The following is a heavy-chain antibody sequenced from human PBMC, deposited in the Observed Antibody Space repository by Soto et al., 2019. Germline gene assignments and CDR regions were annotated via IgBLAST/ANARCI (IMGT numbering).Heavy chain of an antibody. J-gene: IGHJ4*02. CDR1: GGSVSIRTYY. V-gene: IGHV4-61*01. Sequence: QVQLQESGPGLVKPSETLSLTCTVPGGSVSIRTYYWSWIRQPPGKGLEWIGFIHYSGSTNYNPSLKSRVTMSVDTSKNQFSLKLTSVNAADTAVYFCTRGGDAYKNGHWGQGTLVTVSS. CDR3: TRGGDAYKNGH. CDR2: IHYSGST. D-gene: IGHD2-21*01.